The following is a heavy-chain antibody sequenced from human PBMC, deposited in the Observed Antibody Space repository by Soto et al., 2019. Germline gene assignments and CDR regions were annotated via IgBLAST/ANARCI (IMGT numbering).Heavy chain of an antibody. CDR1: GGSFSGYY. J-gene: IGHJ4*02. V-gene: IGHV4-34*01. CDR2: INHSGST. CDR3: ARRCGYSYGYENPFDY. D-gene: IGHD5-18*01. Sequence: PSETLSLTCAVYGGSFSGYYWSWIRQPPGKGLEWIGEINHSGSTNYNPSLKSRVTISVDTSKNQFSLKLSSVTAADTAVYYCARRCGYSYGYENPFDYWGQGTLVTVSS.